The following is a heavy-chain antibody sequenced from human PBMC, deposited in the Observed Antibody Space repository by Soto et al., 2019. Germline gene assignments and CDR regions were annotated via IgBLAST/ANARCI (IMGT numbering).Heavy chain of an antibody. V-gene: IGHV3-30*03. CDR1: GFTVSTYG. CDR3: TGEVASGY. D-gene: IGHD2-8*02. J-gene: IGHJ4*02. Sequence: QVQLVESGGGVVQPGRSLRLSCAVSGFTVSTYGMHWVRQAPGKGLEWVAVISRDGGTKFYADSVKGRFTISRDNSRKTLFLKMNSLRGDDMAVYYCTGEVASGYWGQGTLVTVSS. CDR2: ISRDGGTK.